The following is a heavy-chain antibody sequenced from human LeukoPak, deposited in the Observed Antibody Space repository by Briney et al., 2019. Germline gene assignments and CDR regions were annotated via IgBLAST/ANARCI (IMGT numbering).Heavy chain of an antibody. CDR1: GYSFTSYW. CDR3: ARFKVDDCTSNSCYSQGFDS. J-gene: IGHJ5*01. V-gene: IGHV5-51*01. D-gene: IGHD2-2*01. CDR2: IYPGDSDT. Sequence: GESLKISCKGSGYSFTSYWIGWVRQIPGKGLEWMGSIYPGDSDTRYSPSFQGQVTISADKSISTAYLQWSSLRASDTAMYFCARFKVDDCTSNSCYSQGFDSWGQGTLVTVSS.